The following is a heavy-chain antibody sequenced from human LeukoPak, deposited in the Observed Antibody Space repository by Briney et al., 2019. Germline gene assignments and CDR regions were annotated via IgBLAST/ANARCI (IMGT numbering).Heavy chain of an antibody. CDR1: GFTFSSYA. Sequence: GGSLRLSCAASGFTFSSYAMSWVRQAPGKGLEWVSAISGSGGSTYYADSVKGRFTISRDNSKNMLYLQMNSLRAEDTAVYYCAKEWLVGATRRYPFDYWGQGTLVTVSS. V-gene: IGHV3-23*01. CDR3: AKEWLVGATRRYPFDY. D-gene: IGHD1-26*01. J-gene: IGHJ4*02. CDR2: ISGSGGST.